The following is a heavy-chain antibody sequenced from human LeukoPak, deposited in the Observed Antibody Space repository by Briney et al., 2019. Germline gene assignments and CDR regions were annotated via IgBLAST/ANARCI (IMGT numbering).Heavy chain of an antibody. CDR1: GFTFSSYA. Sequence: GGSLRLSCAASGFTFSSYAMSWVRQAPGKGLEWVSAISGSGGSTYYADSVKGRFTISRDNAKNSLYLQMNSLRAEDTAVYYCARGPYCYGLNWLDPWGQGTLVTVSS. CDR3: ARGPYCYGLNWLDP. J-gene: IGHJ5*02. CDR2: ISGSGGST. V-gene: IGHV3-23*01. D-gene: IGHD5-18*01.